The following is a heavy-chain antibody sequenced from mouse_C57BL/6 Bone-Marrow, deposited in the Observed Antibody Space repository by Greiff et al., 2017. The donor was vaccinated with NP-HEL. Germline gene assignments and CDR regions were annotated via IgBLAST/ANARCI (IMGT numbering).Heavy chain of an antibody. CDR2: IYPGDGDT. CDR1: GYEFSNYW. CDR3: ARGAY. V-gene: IGHV1-80*01. J-gene: IGHJ3*01. Sequence: VQLQQSGAELVTPFSSFPLSCTSSGYEFSNYWMNWVKQRPGKGLEWIGQIYPGDGDTNYNGKFKDKATLTADKSSSTAYMQLSRLTSEDSAVYFCARGAYWGQGTLVTVSA.